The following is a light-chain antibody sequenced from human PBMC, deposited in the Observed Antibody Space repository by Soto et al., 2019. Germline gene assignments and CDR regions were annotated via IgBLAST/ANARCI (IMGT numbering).Light chain of an antibody. CDR3: QESHGMPT. V-gene: IGKV1-39*01. J-gene: IGKJ4*01. CDR2: AAS. Sequence: DIEMTQSPLSLSAFVGYRVTITCRASQSIAYALNWYQQKPGKVTKLLIHAASILQSGVPSRFSGSGGGTDFSLTICSLQPEDFATYYCQESHGMPTFSGETKMDIK. CDR1: QSIAYA.